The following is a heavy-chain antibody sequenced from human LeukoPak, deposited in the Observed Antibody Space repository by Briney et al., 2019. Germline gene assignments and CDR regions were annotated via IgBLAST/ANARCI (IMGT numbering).Heavy chain of an antibody. Sequence: PGGSLRLSCAASGFTFSSYAMSWVRQAPGKGLEWVSVISGSGGNTYYADSVKGRFTISRDNSKNTLYLQMNSLRAEDTAVYYCAKLPAYNYDSSARGYWGQGTLVTVSS. J-gene: IGHJ4*02. D-gene: IGHD3-22*01. CDR1: GFTFSSYA. CDR3: AKLPAYNYDSSARGY. CDR2: ISGSGGNT. V-gene: IGHV3-23*01.